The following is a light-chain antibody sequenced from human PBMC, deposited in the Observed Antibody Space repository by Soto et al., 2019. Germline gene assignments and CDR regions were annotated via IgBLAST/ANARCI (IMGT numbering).Light chain of an antibody. V-gene: IGLV2-14*01. CDR2: DVS. CDR3: CSYTRSGTLI. J-gene: IGLJ1*01. Sequence: QSVLPQPASVSGPPGQSITISCVGTSRDIGDYNYVSWYQQHPGKVPKVIIYDVSNRPSGVSYRFSGTKSGNTASLTVSGLQAEDEAHYYCCSYTRSGTLIFGTGTKVTVL. CDR1: SRDIGDYNY.